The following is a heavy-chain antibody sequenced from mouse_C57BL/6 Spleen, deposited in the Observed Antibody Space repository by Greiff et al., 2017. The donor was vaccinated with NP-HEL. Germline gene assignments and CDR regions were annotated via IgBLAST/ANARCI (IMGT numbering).Heavy chain of an antibody. J-gene: IGHJ4*01. Sequence: QVQLKESGAELMKPGASVKLSCKATGYTFTGYWIEWVKQRPGHGLEWIGEILPGSGSTNYIEKFKGKATFTADTSSNTAYMQLISLTTEDSAIYYCVLLDYAMDYWGQGTSVTVSS. CDR3: VLLDYAMDY. CDR1: GYTFTGYW. D-gene: IGHD2-1*01. V-gene: IGHV1-9*01. CDR2: ILPGSGST.